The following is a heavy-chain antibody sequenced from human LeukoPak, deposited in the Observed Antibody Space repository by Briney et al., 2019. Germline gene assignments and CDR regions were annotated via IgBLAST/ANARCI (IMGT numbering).Heavy chain of an antibody. J-gene: IGHJ4*02. D-gene: IGHD2-2*01. Sequence: ASVKVSCKASGYTFTSYYMHWVRQAPGQGLEWIGVINPSDGGASCAQKFQGRVTMTRDTSTGTVYMELSSLRSEDTAVYYCARDGGYCGSTSCYALYWGQGTLVTVSS. CDR3: ARDGGYCGSTSCYALY. CDR1: GYTFTSYY. V-gene: IGHV1-46*01. CDR2: INPSDGGA.